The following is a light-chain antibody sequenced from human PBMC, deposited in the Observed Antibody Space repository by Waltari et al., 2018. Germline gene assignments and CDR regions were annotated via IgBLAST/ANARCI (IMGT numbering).Light chain of an antibody. CDR3: NSYTGGISWV. J-gene: IGLJ1*01. CDR2: DVN. CDR1: SSDIGYYNY. V-gene: IGLV2-14*03. Sequence: QSALTQPASVSGSPGQSITISCTGSSSDIGYYNYVSWYQLHQGRAPRLMAYDVNKRPSVVSIRFSASKSGNTASLTLSGLQAEDDAHYYCNSYTGGISWVFGTGTKVTVL.